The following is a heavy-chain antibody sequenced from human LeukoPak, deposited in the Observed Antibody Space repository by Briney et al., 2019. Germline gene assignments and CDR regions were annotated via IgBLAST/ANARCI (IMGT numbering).Heavy chain of an antibody. D-gene: IGHD1-26*01. Sequence: GGSLRLSCAASGFTFSSYATSWVRQAPGKGLEWVSAISGSGGRTNYADSVKGRFTIFRDNSKNTLYLQMNSLRADDTAVYYCAKDLTTGTTIWSFDYWGQGTLVTVSS. J-gene: IGHJ4*02. CDR2: ISGSGGRT. CDR3: AKDLTTGTTIWSFDY. V-gene: IGHV3-23*01. CDR1: GFTFSSYA.